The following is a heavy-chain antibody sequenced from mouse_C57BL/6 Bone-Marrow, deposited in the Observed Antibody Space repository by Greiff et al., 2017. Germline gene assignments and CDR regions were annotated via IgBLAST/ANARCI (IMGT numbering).Heavy chain of an antibody. J-gene: IGHJ4*01. Sequence: QVQLKESGAELVRPGTSVKMSCKASGYTFTNYWIGWAKQRPGHGLAWIGDIYPGGGYTNYNEKFKGKATLTADKSSSTAYMQFSSLTSEDSAIYYCARDFFGSMDYWGQGTSVTVSS. CDR3: ARDFFGSMDY. D-gene: IGHD6-1*01. CDR1: GYTFTNYW. V-gene: IGHV1-63*01. CDR2: IYPGGGYT.